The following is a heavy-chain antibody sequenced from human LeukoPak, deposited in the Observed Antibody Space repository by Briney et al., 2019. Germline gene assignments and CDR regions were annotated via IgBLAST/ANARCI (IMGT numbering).Heavy chain of an antibody. Sequence: GGSLRLSCAASGFTFSSYGMHWVRQAPGKGLEWVAVIWYDGSNKYYADSVKGRFTISRDNSKNTLYLQMSSLRAEDTAVYYCARESRWDSLLYYYYYMDVWGKGTTVTVSS. V-gene: IGHV3-33*01. D-gene: IGHD6-13*01. CDR1: GFTFSSYG. CDR3: ARESRWDSLLYYYYYMDV. CDR2: IWYDGSNK. J-gene: IGHJ6*03.